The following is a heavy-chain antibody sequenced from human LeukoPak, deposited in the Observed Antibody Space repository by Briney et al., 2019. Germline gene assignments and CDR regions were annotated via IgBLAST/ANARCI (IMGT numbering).Heavy chain of an antibody. J-gene: IGHJ6*03. CDR3: ARERPTYYDILTGYRRDYYYYMDV. Sequence: SETLSLTCAVYGGSFSGYYWSWIRQPPGKGLEWIGEVNHSGSTNYNPSLKSRVTISVDTSKNQFSLKLSSVTAADTAVYYCARERPTYYDILTGYRRDYYYYMDVWGKGTTVTVSS. V-gene: IGHV4-34*01. D-gene: IGHD3-9*01. CDR1: GGSFSGYY. CDR2: VNHSGST.